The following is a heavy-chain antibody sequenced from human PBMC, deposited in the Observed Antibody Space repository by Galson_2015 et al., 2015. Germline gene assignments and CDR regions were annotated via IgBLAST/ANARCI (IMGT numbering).Heavy chain of an antibody. J-gene: IGHJ3*02. CDR2: IKQDGSEK. V-gene: IGHV3-7*01. CDR3: ARGFNYGSGSYDAFDI. CDR1: GFTFSSYW. D-gene: IGHD3-10*01. Sequence: SLRLSCAASGFTFSSYWMSWVRQAPGKGLEWVANIKQDGSEKYYVDSVEGRFTISRDNAKNSLYLQMNSLRAEDTAVYYCARGFNYGSGSYDAFDIWGQGTMVTVSS.